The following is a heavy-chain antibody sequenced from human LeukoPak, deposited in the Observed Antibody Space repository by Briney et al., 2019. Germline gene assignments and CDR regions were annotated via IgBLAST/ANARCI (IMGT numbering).Heavy chain of an antibody. CDR1: GFNFHDYG. V-gene: IGHV3-20*04. J-gene: IGHJ4*02. CDR2: INWNGGST. D-gene: IGHD2/OR15-2a*01. Sequence: LPGGSLRLSCAASGFNFHDYGMSWVRQAPGKGLEWVSSINWNGGSTGYADSVKGRFTISRDNAKNSLYLQMNSLRAEDTALYYCARDRFLRRPEPAEYWGQGTLVTVSS. CDR3: ARDRFLRRPEPAEY.